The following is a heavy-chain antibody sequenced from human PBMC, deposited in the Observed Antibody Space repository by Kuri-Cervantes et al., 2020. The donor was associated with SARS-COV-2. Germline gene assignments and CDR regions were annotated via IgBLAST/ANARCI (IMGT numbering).Heavy chain of an antibody. CDR1: GASVSSNTAA. V-gene: IGHV6-1*01. CDR3: ARVHPGPEFYYGMDV. Sequence: LRLSCTVSGASVSSNTAAWNWIRQSPSRGLEWLGRTYCRSKWYNDYAVSVKSRLTINPDTSKNHFSLHLNSVTPGDTAVYYCARVHPGPEFYYGMDVWGQGTTVTVSS. CDR2: TYCRSKWYN. J-gene: IGHJ6*02. D-gene: IGHD3-10*01.